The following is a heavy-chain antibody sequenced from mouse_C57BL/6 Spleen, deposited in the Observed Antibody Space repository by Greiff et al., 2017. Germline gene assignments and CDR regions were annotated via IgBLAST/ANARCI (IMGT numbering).Heavy chain of an antibody. CDR2: ISSGGSYT. J-gene: IGHJ2*01. D-gene: IGHD2-10*01. CDR1: GFTFSSYG. V-gene: IGHV5-6*02. Sequence: DVMLLQSGGDLVKPGGSLKLSCAASGFTFSSYGMSWVRQTPDQRLEWVGTISSGGSYTYYPDSVKGRFTITRNNAKNTRYLQMSSLTSEDTAMYYCARASYWNEGRYYFEYWGQGTTLTVAS. CDR3: ARASYWNEGRYYFEY.